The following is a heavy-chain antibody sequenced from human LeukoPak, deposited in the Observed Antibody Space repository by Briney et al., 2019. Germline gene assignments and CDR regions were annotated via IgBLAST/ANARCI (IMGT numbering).Heavy chain of an antibody. CDR2: INHSGST. Sequence: PSETLSPTCAVYGGSFSGYYWSWIRQPPGKGLEWIGEINHSGSTNYNPSLKSRVTISVDTSKNQFSLKLSSVTAADTAVYYCARGSFRYFDWLPRKTYFDYWGQGTLVTVSS. CDR3: ARGSFRYFDWLPRKTYFDY. J-gene: IGHJ4*02. V-gene: IGHV4-34*01. CDR1: GGSFSGYY. D-gene: IGHD3-9*01.